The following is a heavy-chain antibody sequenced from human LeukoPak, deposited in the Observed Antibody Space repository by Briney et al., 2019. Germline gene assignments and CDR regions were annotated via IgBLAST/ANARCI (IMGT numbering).Heavy chain of an antibody. CDR3: ARDYGDYVYYYYYTDV. CDR1: GFTFSSYS. J-gene: IGHJ6*03. CDR2: ISSSSSYI. D-gene: IGHD4-17*01. Sequence: GGSLRLSCAASGFTFSSYSMNWVRQAPGKGLEWVSSISSSSSYIYYADSVKGRFTISRDNAKNSLYLQMNSLRAEDTAVYYCARDYGDYVYYYYYTDVWGKGTTVTVSS. V-gene: IGHV3-21*01.